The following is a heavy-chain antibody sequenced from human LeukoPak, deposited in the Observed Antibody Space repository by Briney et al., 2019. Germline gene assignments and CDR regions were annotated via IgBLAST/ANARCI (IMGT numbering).Heavy chain of an antibody. CDR2: INHSGST. CDR1: GGSFSGYY. CDR3: ARTTMVRGVEIDY. Sequence: PSETLSLTCAVYGGSFSGYYWSWIRQPPGKGLEWIGEINHSGSTNYNPSLKSRVTISVDTSKNRFSLKLSSVTAADTAVYYCARTTMVRGVEIDYWGQGTLVTISS. J-gene: IGHJ4*02. V-gene: IGHV4-34*01. D-gene: IGHD3-10*01.